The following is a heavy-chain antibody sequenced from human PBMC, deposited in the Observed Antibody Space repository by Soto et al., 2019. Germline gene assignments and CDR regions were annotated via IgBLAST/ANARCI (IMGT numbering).Heavy chain of an antibody. CDR2: ISSDGRTT. V-gene: IGHV3-48*02. D-gene: IGHD2-2*01. Sequence: EVKLVESGGGLVQPGGSLRLSCAGSGFTFSRFGMNWVRQAPGKGLEWVSYISSDGRTTNYAESVKGRFTISRDDGQHSLYLQMNSLRDEDTALYYCARDRIVVIPAAPNWFDSWGQGTLVTVSS. CDR1: GFTFSRFG. CDR3: ARDRIVVIPAAPNWFDS. J-gene: IGHJ5*01.